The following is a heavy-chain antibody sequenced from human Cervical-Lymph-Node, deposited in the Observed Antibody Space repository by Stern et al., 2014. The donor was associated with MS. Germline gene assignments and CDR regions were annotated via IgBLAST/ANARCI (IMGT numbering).Heavy chain of an antibody. J-gene: IGHJ4*02. CDR3: AYSSQGGYLDY. Sequence: QMQLVQSGAEVKQPGTSVKVSCKASGGTFSSYAISWVRQAPGKGLEWMGGIISLIGTANYAQKFTGRVTITGDESTSTDYMELSSLRSEDTAVYYCAYSSQGGYLDYWGQGTLVTVSS. CDR1: GGTFSSYA. D-gene: IGHD2-21*01. CDR2: IISLIGTA. V-gene: IGHV1-69*01.